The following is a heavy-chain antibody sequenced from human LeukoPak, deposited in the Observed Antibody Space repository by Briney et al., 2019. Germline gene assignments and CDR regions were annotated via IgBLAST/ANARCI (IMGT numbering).Heavy chain of an antibody. D-gene: IGHD3-22*01. CDR2: IKSKTEGGTT. V-gene: IGHV3-15*01. CDR1: GFTFSSYA. J-gene: IGHJ4*02. Sequence: GGSLRLSCTASGFTFSSYAMSWVRQAPGKGLECVGRIKSKTEGGTTDYAAPVKGRFTISRDDSKNTLYLQMNSLKTEDTALYYCTKTFHGDSSFDHWGQGTLVTVSS. CDR3: TKTFHGDSSFDH.